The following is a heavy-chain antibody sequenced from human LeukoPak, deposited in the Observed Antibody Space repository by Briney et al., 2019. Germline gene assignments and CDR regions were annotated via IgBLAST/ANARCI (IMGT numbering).Heavy chain of an antibody. Sequence: PSETLSLTWAVYGASFSGYYWSWIRQPPGRGLEWIGEINHSGSTNYNPSLKSRVTISVDTSKNQFSLKLSSVPAADTAVYYCARKLAARFDPWGQGTLVTVSS. D-gene: IGHD2-15*01. CDR3: ARKLAARFDP. CDR2: INHSGST. V-gene: IGHV4-34*01. CDR1: GASFSGYY. J-gene: IGHJ5*02.